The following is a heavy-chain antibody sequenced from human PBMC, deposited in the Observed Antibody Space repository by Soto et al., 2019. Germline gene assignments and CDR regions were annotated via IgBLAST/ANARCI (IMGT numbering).Heavy chain of an antibody. V-gene: IGHV1-69*12. Sequence: QVQLVQSGAEVKKPGSSVKVSCKASGGTFSSYAISWVRQAPGQGLEWMGGIIPIFGTANYAQKFQGRVTITADEPTRTAYMELSSLRSEDTAVYYCARTYYYDSSGYFSHDYFDYWGQGPLVTVSS. CDR1: GGTFSSYA. CDR2: IIPIFGTA. J-gene: IGHJ4*02. CDR3: ARTYYYDSSGYFSHDYFDY. D-gene: IGHD3-22*01.